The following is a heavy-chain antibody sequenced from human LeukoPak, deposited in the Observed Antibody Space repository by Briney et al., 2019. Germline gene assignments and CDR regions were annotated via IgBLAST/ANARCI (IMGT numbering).Heavy chain of an antibody. J-gene: IGHJ5*02. V-gene: IGHV1-18*04. Sequence: ASVKVSCKASGYTFTGYYMHWVRQAPGQGLEWMGWISAYNGNTNYAQKLQGRVTMTTDTSTSTAYMELRSLRSDDTAVYYCAREEEYGTNWFDPWGQGTLVTVSS. CDR1: GYTFTGYY. D-gene: IGHD2/OR15-2a*01. CDR3: AREEEYGTNWFDP. CDR2: ISAYNGNT.